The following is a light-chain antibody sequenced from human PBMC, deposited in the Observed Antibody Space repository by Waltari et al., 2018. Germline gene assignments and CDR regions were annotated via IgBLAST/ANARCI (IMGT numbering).Light chain of an antibody. Sequence: DIVMTQSPDSLAVSLGERATINCKSSQSVLYTTNNKNYLAWYQQKPGQPPKLLIYWASTRESGVPDRFSGSGSGTNFTLTISSLQAEDVAVYCCQQYHSPPQTFGGGTKVEIK. J-gene: IGKJ4*01. CDR2: WAS. V-gene: IGKV4-1*01. CDR3: QQYHSPPQT. CDR1: QSVLYTTNNKNY.